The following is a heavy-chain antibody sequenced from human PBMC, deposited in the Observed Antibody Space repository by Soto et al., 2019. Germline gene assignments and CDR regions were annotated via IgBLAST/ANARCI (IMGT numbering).Heavy chain of an antibody. CDR1: GFTFSSYS. J-gene: IGHJ4*02. CDR2: ISSSSSTI. Sequence: GGSLRLSCAASGFTFSSYSMNWVRQAPGKGLEWVSYISSSSSTIYYADSVKGRFTISRDNAKNSLYLQMNSLRDEGTAVYYCARGYGEDSSSSFDYWGQGTLVTVSS. V-gene: IGHV3-48*02. D-gene: IGHD6-6*01. CDR3: ARGYGEDSSSSFDY.